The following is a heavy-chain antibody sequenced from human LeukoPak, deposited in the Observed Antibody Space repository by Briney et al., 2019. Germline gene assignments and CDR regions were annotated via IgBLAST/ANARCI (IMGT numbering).Heavy chain of an antibody. Sequence: ASVKVSCKASGYTFTGYYMHWVRQAPGQGVEWMGWINPNSGGTNYAQQFQGRVTMTRDTSISTAFMELSRLTSDDTAVYSCARGRGSTSSNFDYWGQGTLVTVSS. D-gene: IGHD2-2*01. CDR1: GYTFTGYY. J-gene: IGHJ4*02. CDR3: ARGRGSTSSNFDY. V-gene: IGHV1-2*02. CDR2: INPNSGGT.